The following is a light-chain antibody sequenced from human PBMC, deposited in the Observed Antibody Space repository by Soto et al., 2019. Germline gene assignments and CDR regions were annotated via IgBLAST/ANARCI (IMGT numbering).Light chain of an antibody. Sequence: ASQMTQSPSSLSASVGDRVTITCRASQDIGNKLGWFQQKPGKAPELLIYAAYNLLSGVPSRFSGSRSGTDFTLTISSLQPEDFATYYCLQDYNYAWTFGQGTKVEIK. CDR2: AAY. V-gene: IGKV1-6*01. J-gene: IGKJ1*01. CDR1: QDIGNK. CDR3: LQDYNYAWT.